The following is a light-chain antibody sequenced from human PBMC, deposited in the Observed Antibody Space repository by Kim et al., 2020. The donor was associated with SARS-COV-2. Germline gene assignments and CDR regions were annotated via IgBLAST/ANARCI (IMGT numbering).Light chain of an antibody. V-gene: IGLV3-9*01. CDR1: NIGSKN. J-gene: IGLJ2*01. CDR2: RDS. Sequence: VALGQTARITRGGNNIGSKNVDWYQQKPGQAPVLVIYRDSNRPSGIPERFSGSNSGNTATLTISRAQAGDEADYYCQVWDSSNVVFGGGTKLTVL. CDR3: QVWDSSNVV.